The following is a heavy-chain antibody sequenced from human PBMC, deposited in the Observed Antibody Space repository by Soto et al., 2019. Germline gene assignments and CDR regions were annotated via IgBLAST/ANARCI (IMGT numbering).Heavy chain of an antibody. V-gene: IGHV1-58*02. CDR3: AADPSLGYCSGGSCWGWYFDL. D-gene: IGHD2-15*01. CDR2: IVVGSGNT. CDR1: GFTFTSSA. J-gene: IGHJ2*01. Sequence: QMQLVQSGPEVKKPGTSVKVSCKASGFTFTSSAMQWVRQARGQRLEWIGWIVVGSGNTNYAQKFQERVTITRDMSTSTAYMELSSLRSEDTAVYYCAADPSLGYCSGGSCWGWYFDLWGRGTLVTVSS.